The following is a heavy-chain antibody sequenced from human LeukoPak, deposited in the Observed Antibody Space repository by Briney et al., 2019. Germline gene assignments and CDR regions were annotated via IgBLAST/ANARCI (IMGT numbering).Heavy chain of an antibody. V-gene: IGHV3-21*05. CDR2: ISSSDTYT. D-gene: IGHD6-19*01. Sequence: GGSLRLSCAASGFTFSSYSMNWVRQAPGKGLEWVSYISSSDTYTNYADSVKGRFTISRDNAKNSLYLQMNSLRAEDTAVYYCARGPYSSGSSADYWGQGTLVTVSS. J-gene: IGHJ4*02. CDR1: GFTFSSYS. CDR3: ARGPYSSGSSADY.